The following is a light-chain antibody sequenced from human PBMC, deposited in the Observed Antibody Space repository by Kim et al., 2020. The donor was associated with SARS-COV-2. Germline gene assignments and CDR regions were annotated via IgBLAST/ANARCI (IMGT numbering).Light chain of an antibody. CDR2: DAS. J-gene: IGKJ4*01. V-gene: IGKV3-20*01. Sequence: EIVLTQSPGTLSLSPGERATLSCRASQSVSSSYLAWYQQKPGQAPRLLIYDASNRASGIPDRFSGSGSGTDFTLTISRLEPEDFAVYYCHQYDNLPLTFGGGTKVDIK. CDR1: QSVSSSY. CDR3: HQYDNLPLT.